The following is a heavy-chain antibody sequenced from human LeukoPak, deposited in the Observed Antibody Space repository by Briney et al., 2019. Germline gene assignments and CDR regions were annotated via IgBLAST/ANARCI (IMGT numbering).Heavy chain of an antibody. D-gene: IGHD6-6*01. V-gene: IGHV3-30*03. CDR2: ISYDGSNK. CDR3: ARDFKKYSSSSVGY. CDR1: GFTFSSYG. J-gene: IGHJ4*02. Sequence: GGSLRLSCAASGFTFSSYGMHWVRQAPGKGLEWVAVISYDGSNKYYADSVKGRFTISRDNSKNTLYLQMNSLRAEDTAVYYCARDFKKYSSSSVGYWGQGTLVTVSS.